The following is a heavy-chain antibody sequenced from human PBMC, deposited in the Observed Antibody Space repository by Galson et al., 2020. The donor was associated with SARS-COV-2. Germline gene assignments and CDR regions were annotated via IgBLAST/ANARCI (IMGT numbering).Heavy chain of an antibody. Sequence: GGSLRLSCAASGFTINNYAMHWVRQAPGKGLEWVALISYEGSIKYYADSVKGRFTISRDSSKNTLYLQMNSLSAGDTAVYYCAKRKEVFWLGELNQGLDVWGQGTTVTVS. J-gene: IGHJ6*02. D-gene: IGHD3-10*01. CDR2: ISYEGSIK. CDR3: AKRKEVFWLGELNQGLDV. V-gene: IGHV3-30*18. CDR1: GFTINNYA.